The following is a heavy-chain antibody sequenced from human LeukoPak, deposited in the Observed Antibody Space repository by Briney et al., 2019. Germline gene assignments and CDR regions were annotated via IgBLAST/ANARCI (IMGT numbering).Heavy chain of an antibody. V-gene: IGHV1-46*01. Sequence: GASVKVSCKTSGYTFTSYHMHWVRQAPGQGLEWGAIIKSTGDTTVYAQKFQGRVTVTRDTSTSTVYMDLSSLSSEDTAVYYCVREDAHTYCFDFWGPGTLVTVSS. D-gene: IGHD2-2*01. CDR3: VREDAHTYCFDF. CDR1: GYTFTSYH. J-gene: IGHJ4*02. CDR2: IKSTGDTT.